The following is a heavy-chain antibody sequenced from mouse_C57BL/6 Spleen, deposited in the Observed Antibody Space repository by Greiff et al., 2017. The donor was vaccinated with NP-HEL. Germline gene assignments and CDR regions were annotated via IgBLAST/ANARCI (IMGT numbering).Heavy chain of an antibody. CDR2: ISSGGRYT. V-gene: IGHV5-6*01. J-gene: IGHJ4*01. CDR1: GFTFSSYG. Sequence: EVKLVESGGDLVKPGGSLKLSCAASGFTFSSYGMSWVRQTPDKRLEWVATISSGGRYTYYPDSVKGRFTIARDNAKNTLYLQMSSLKSEDTAMYYWARHSFGRDYAMDYWGQGTSVTVSS. D-gene: IGHD1-1*01. CDR3: ARHSFGRDYAMDY.